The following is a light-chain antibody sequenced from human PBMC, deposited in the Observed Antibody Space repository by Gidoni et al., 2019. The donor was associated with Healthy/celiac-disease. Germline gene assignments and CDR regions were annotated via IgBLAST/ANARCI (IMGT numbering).Light chain of an antibody. Sequence: IQMTQSPTSLSASVGDRVTITCRGRQDIRNYVGWYQQKPGQAPKLLLYAASSLQSRVPSRCSGSGSGTDVTLTISSLQPEDFATYYCQQRYSTLTWTFGQGTKVEIK. CDR3: QQRYSTLTWT. CDR2: AAS. CDR1: QDIRNY. J-gene: IGKJ1*01. V-gene: IGKV1-39*01.